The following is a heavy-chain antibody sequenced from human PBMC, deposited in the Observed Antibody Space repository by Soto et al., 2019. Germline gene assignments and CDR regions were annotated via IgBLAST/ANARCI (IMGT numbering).Heavy chain of an antibody. Sequence: QVQLQESGPGLVKPSQTLSLTCTVSGGSISSGDYYWSWIRQPPGKGLEWIGYIYYSGSTYYNPYLKSRVTISVDSSKNQFSPKPSSVTAADTAVYYCAREPVDYDTSGFDSWGQGALVTVSS. CDR1: GGSISSGDYY. CDR2: IYYSGST. CDR3: AREPVDYDTSGFDS. D-gene: IGHD3-22*01. J-gene: IGHJ4*02. V-gene: IGHV4-30-4*01.